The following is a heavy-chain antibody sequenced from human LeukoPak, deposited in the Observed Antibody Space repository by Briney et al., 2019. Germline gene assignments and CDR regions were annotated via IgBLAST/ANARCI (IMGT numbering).Heavy chain of an antibody. Sequence: ASVKVSCKASGGTFXSXAISWVRQAPGQGLGXXXWINTNTGXXXXXXXXXXXXVFSXDTSVSTAYLQISSLKAEDTAVYYCARGRATTGASPPRDWGQGTLVTVSS. CDR3: ARGRATTGASPPRD. CDR2: INTNTGXX. D-gene: IGHD1-1*01. V-gene: IGHV7-4-1*02. CDR1: GGTFXSXA. J-gene: IGHJ4*02.